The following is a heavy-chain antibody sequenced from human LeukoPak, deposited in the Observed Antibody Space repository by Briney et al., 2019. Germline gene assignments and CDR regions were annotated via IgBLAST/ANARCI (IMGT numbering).Heavy chain of an antibody. V-gene: IGHV4-38-2*02. J-gene: IGHJ3*02. CDR1: GYSISSYY. CDR2: IYHSGSI. CDR3: ARQSGSYRANALDI. D-gene: IGHD1-26*01. Sequence: PSETLSLTCNVSGYSISSYYWGWIRHPPGKGLEWMGTIYHSGSIYYNPSLKSRVIISVDTSKNQFSLKLNSVTAADTAVYYCARQSGSYRANALDIWGQGTMVTVSS.